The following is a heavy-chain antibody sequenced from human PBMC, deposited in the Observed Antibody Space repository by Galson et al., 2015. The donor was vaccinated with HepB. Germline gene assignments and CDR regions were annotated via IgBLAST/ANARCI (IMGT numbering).Heavy chain of an antibody. Sequence: SLRLSCAASGFTFSSYGMHWVRQAPSKGLEWVAVISYDGSNKYYADSVKGRFTISRDNSKNTLYLQMNSLRAEDTAVYYCAKDLYSVYYGSARNWFDPWGQGTLVTVSS. D-gene: IGHD3-10*01. J-gene: IGHJ5*02. CDR2: ISYDGSNK. CDR1: GFTFSSYG. CDR3: AKDLYSVYYGSARNWFDP. V-gene: IGHV3-30*18.